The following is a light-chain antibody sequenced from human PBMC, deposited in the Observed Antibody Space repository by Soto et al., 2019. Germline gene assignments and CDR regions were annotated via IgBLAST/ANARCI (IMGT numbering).Light chain of an antibody. J-gene: IGLJ3*02. Sequence: QLVLTQSPSASASLGASVKLTCTLSSGHSSYAIAWHQQQPEKGPRYLMKLNSDGSHSKGDGIPDRFSGSSSGAERYLTISRLQSEDEADYYCQTWSTGINWVFGGGTKVTVL. CDR1: SGHSSYA. CDR3: QTWSTGINWV. CDR2: LNSDGSH. V-gene: IGLV4-69*01.